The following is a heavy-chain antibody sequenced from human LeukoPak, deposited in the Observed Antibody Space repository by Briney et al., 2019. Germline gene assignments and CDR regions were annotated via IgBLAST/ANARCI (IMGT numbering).Heavy chain of an antibody. V-gene: IGHV3-23*01. J-gene: IGHJ4*02. Sequence: PGGSLRLSCAASGFTFSSYGMSWVRQAPGKGLEWVSAISGSGGSTYYADSVKGRFTISRDNSKNTLYLQMNSLRAEDTAVYYCAKIRSGYSYGYFDYWGQGTLVTVSS. CDR1: GFTFSSYG. D-gene: IGHD5-18*01. CDR2: ISGSGGST. CDR3: AKIRSGYSYGYFDY.